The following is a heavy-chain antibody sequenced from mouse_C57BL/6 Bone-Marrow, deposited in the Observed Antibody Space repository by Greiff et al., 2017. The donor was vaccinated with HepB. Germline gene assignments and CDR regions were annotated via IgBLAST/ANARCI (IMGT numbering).Heavy chain of an antibody. D-gene: IGHD2-4*01. CDR1: GFSLSTFGMG. Sequence: QVTLKVSGPGILQPSQSLSLTCSFSGFSLSTFGMGVGWIRPPSGKGLVWLVHIWWDDDKYYNPVLKSRLTITKDTDKNQVILKIDHVDTADTATDYYDRIRALRRDCYYAMDYWGQGTSVTVSS. CDR3: DRIRALRRDCYYAMDY. V-gene: IGHV8-8*01. CDR2: IWWDDDK. J-gene: IGHJ4*01.